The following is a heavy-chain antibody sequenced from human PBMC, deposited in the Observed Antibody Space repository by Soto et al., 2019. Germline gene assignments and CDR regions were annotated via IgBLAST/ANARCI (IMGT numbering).Heavy chain of an antibody. D-gene: IGHD1-1*01. J-gene: IGHJ5*02. Sequence: PSETLSLTCTVSGASISGYYWSWIRKSAGKGLEWIGRIYATGTTDYNPSLKSRVMMSVDTSKKQFSLKLRSVTAADTAVYYCVRNGTKTLRDWFDPWGQGISVTVSS. CDR2: IYATGTT. CDR3: VRNGTKTLRDWFDP. CDR1: GASISGYY. V-gene: IGHV4-4*07.